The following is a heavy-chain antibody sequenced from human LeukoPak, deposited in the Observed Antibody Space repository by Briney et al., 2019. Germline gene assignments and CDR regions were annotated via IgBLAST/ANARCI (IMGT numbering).Heavy chain of an antibody. Sequence: SQTLSLTCAISGDSVSSNSAAWNWIRQSPSRGLEWLGRTYYRSKWYDYAVSVKSRITINPDTSKNQFSLQLNSVTPEDTAVYYCARGRWLQEGEYNFDYWGQGTLVTVSS. CDR1: GDSVSSNSAA. CDR3: ARGRWLQEGEYNFDY. V-gene: IGHV6-1*01. J-gene: IGHJ4*02. D-gene: IGHD5-24*01. CDR2: TYYRSKWY.